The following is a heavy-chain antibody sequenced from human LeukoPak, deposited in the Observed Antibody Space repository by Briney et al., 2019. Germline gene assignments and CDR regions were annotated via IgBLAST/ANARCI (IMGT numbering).Heavy chain of an antibody. Sequence: PSETLSLTCTVSGGSISSYYWSWIRQPAGKGLEWIGRIYTSGSTNYNPSLKSRVTMSVATSKNPFSLKLSSVTAADTDVYYCARSDYGGNSGYFDYWGQGTLVTVSS. CDR3: ARSDYGGNSGYFDY. V-gene: IGHV4-4*07. J-gene: IGHJ4*02. CDR2: IYTSGST. CDR1: GGSISSYY. D-gene: IGHD4-23*01.